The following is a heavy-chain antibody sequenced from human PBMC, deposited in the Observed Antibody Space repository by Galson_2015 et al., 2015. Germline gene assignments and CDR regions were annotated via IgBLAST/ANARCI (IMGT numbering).Heavy chain of an antibody. D-gene: IGHD4-17*01. J-gene: IGHJ4*02. Sequence: QSGAEVKKPGESLRISCKGSGYSFATYWISWVRQMPGKGLEWMGRIDPSDSYTNYSPSFQGHVTISADKSISTAYLQWSNLKASDTAMYYCARHLEPTVTIDYWGQGTLVTVSS. CDR3: ARHLEPTVTIDY. CDR1: GYSFATYW. CDR2: IDPSDSYT. V-gene: IGHV5-10-1*01.